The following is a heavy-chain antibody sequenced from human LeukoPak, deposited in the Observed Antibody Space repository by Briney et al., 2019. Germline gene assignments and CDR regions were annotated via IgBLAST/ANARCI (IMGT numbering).Heavy chain of an antibody. CDR1: GGSISSGGYS. V-gene: IGHV4-30-2*01. D-gene: IGHD3-16*01. J-gene: IGHJ6*02. Sequence: KPSQTLSLTCAVSGGSISSGGYSWSWIRQPPGPGLEWIGYIYHSGSTYYNPSLKSRVTISVDRSKNQFSRQLSSVTAAAAAVYYCARDWGYGMDVWGQGTTVTVSS. CDR3: ARDWGYGMDV. CDR2: IYHSGST.